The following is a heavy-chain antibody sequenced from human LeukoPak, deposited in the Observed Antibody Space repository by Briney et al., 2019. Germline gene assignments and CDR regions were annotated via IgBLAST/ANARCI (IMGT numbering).Heavy chain of an antibody. Sequence: PSQTLSLTCAVSGGSISSGGYSWSWIRQPPGKGPEWIGYIYYSGSTNYNPSLKSRVTISVDTSKNQFSLKLSSVTAADTAVYYCARIRRYSYGGGDAFDIWGQGTMVTVSS. CDR1: GGSISSGGYS. V-gene: IGHV4-61*08. CDR3: ARIRRYSYGGGDAFDI. D-gene: IGHD5-18*01. J-gene: IGHJ3*02. CDR2: IYYSGST.